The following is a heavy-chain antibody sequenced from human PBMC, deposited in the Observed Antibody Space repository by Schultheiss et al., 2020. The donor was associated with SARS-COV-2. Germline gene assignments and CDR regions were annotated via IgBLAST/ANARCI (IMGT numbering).Heavy chain of an antibody. Sequence: GGSLRLSCAASGFTFSSYWMHWVRQVPGKGLEWISYISSSGRTVYYADSVQGRFTISRDNAKNSLYLQMNSLRAEDTAVYYCAREDYWGQGTLVTVSS. CDR1: GFTFSSYW. CDR2: ISSSGRTV. J-gene: IGHJ4*02. CDR3: AREDY. V-gene: IGHV3-48*04.